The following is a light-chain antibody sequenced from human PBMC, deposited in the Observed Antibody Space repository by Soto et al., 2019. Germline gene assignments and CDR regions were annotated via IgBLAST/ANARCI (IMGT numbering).Light chain of an antibody. J-gene: IGLJ1*01. CDR3: CSYAGSSPYV. Sequence: QSVLTQPASVSGSPGQSITISCTGTSCDVGSYNLVSWYQQHPGKAPKLMIYEVSKRPSGVSNRFSGFKSGNTASLTISGLQAEDEADYYCCSYAGSSPYVFGTGTKVTVL. V-gene: IGLV2-23*02. CDR1: SCDVGSYNL. CDR2: EVS.